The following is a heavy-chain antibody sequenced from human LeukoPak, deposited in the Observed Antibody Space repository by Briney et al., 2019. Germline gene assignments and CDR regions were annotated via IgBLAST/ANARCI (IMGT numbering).Heavy chain of an antibody. CDR2: IYTSGST. V-gene: IGHV4-4*07. Sequence: SETLSLTCTVSGGSISSYYWSWIRQPAGKGLEWIGRIYTSGSTNYNPSLKSRVTMSVDTSKNQFSLKLSSVTAADTAVYYCVSARRYSSGWYRLGDYWGQGTLVTVSS. CDR3: VSARRYSSGWYRLGDY. J-gene: IGHJ4*02. CDR1: GGSISSYY. D-gene: IGHD6-19*01.